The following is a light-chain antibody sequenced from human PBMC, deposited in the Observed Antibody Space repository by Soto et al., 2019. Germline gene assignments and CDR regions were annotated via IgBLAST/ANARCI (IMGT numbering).Light chain of an antibody. CDR3: YSYAGENLYV. Sequence: QSALAQPASVSASPGQSVTIPCTGTSSDVGSYNLVSWFQQHPGKVPKLLIYEGTKRPSGLSDRFSGSKSGTTASLTISGLQAEDEAHYYCYSYAGENLYVFGTGTKVTVL. V-gene: IGLV2-23*01. J-gene: IGLJ1*01. CDR1: SSDVGSYNL. CDR2: EGT.